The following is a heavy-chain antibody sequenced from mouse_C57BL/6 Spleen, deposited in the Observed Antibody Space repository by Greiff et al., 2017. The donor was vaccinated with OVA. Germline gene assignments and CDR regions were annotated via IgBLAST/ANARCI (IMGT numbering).Heavy chain of an antibody. Sequence: EVQLQQSGAELVRPGASVKLSCTASGFNIKDDYMHWVKQRTEQGLEWIGWIDPENGDTEYASKFQGKATITADTSSNTAYLQLSSLTSEDTAVYYCTLGSSYRYFDVWGTGTTVTVSS. CDR3: TLGSSYRYFDV. V-gene: IGHV14-4*01. D-gene: IGHD1-1*01. CDR1: GFNIKDDY. J-gene: IGHJ1*03. CDR2: IDPENGDT.